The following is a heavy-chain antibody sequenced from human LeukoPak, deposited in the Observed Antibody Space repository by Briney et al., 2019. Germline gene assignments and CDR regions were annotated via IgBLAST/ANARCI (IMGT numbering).Heavy chain of an antibody. CDR3: ARGEAARPRLFDY. V-gene: IGHV4-38-2*02. CDR1: GNSISSGYY. Sequence: SETLSLTCTVSGNSISSGYYWGWIRQPPGKGLEWIGSIYYSGSTYYNPSLKSRVTISVDTSKNQFSLKLSSVTAADTAVYYCARGEAARPRLFDYWGQGTLVTVSS. D-gene: IGHD6-6*01. CDR2: IYYSGST. J-gene: IGHJ4*02.